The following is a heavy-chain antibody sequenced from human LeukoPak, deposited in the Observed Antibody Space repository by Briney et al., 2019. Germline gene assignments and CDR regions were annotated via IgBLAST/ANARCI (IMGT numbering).Heavy chain of an antibody. J-gene: IGHJ6*02. CDR1: GYSFTSYW. CDR2: IYPGDSDT. V-gene: IGHV5-51*01. CDR3: ARLDYGDSRRYYYGMDV. D-gene: IGHD4-17*01. Sequence: KGGESLKISCKGSGYSFTSYWIGWVRQMPGKCLEWMGIIYPGDSDTRYSPSFQGQVTISADKSISTAYLQWSSLKASDTAMYYCARLDYGDSRRYYYGMDVWGQGTTVTVSS.